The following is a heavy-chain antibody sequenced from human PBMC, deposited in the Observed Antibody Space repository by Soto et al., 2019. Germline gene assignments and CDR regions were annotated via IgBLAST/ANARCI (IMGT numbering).Heavy chain of an antibody. J-gene: IGHJ5*02. Sequence: SETLSLTCTVSGGSISSYYWSWIRQPPGKGLEWIGYIYYSGSTNYNPSLKSRVTISVDTSKNQFSLKLSSVTAADTAVYYCARDMTFYSSSWYNWFDPWGQGTLFTVSS. V-gene: IGHV4-59*01. CDR3: ARDMTFYSSSWYNWFDP. CDR1: GGSISSYY. CDR2: IYYSGST. D-gene: IGHD6-13*01.